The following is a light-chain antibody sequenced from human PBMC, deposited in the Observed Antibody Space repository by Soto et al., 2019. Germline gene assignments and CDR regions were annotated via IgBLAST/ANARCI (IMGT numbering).Light chain of an antibody. Sequence: ALQMTQSPSSLSASVGDRVTITCRASQGIRNDLGWYQQKPGKAPELLIYAAFSLHSGVPSRFSGSGSGTDVTLTISSLKPEDFATYFCLQDYSFPLTFGQGTKVEIK. J-gene: IGKJ1*01. CDR1: QGIRND. V-gene: IGKV1-6*01. CDR3: LQDYSFPLT. CDR2: AAF.